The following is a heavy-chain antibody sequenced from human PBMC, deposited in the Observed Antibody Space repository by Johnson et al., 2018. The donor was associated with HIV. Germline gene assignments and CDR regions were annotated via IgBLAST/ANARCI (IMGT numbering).Heavy chain of an antibody. CDR1: GFTVSSNY. CDR3: AREAGAFDI. CDR2: SGSGGST. V-gene: IGHV3-66*03. J-gene: IGHJ3*02. Sequence: MLLVESGGGLIQPGGSLRLSCAASGFTVSSNYMSWVRQAPGKGLEWVSAISGSGGSTYYADSVKGRFTISRDNSKNTLYLQMNSLRYEDTAVYYCAREAGAFDIWGRGTRVTVSS.